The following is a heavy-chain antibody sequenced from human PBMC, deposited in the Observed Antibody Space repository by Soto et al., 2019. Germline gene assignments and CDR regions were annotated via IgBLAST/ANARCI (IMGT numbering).Heavy chain of an antibody. D-gene: IGHD3-10*01. J-gene: IGHJ6*02. V-gene: IGHV4-31*03. CDR2: IYYSGST. CDR1: GGSISSGGYY. Sequence: QVQLQESGPGLVKPSQTLSLTCTVSGGSISSGGYYWSWIRQHPGKGLEWIGYIYYSGSTYYNPSLKSRVTISVDTSKNQFSLKLSSVTAADTAVYYCARWSVGSGSYYYYGMDVWGQGTTVTVSS. CDR3: ARWSVGSGSYYYYGMDV.